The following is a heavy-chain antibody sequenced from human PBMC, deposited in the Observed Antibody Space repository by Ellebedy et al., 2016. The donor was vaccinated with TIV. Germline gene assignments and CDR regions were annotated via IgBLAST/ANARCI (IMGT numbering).Heavy chain of an antibody. D-gene: IGHD4-17*01. CDR2: ITSSSGDI. CDR3: ARKVPAPTTVPPNWYFDL. Sequence: PGGSLRLSCAASGFTFSSYSMFWVRQAPGKGLEWVSYITSSSGDIYYADSVKGRFSISRDNAKNSLYLQMNSLRAEDTAVYYCARKVPAPTTVPPNWYFDLWGRGTLVTVSS. V-gene: IGHV3-21*05. CDR1: GFTFSSYS. J-gene: IGHJ2*01.